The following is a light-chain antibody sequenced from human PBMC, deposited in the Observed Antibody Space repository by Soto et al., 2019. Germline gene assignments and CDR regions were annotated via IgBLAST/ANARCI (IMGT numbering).Light chain of an antibody. J-gene: IGKJ1*01. V-gene: IGKV1-5*01. CDR1: QSLTYR. Sequence: DIRITQSASTLSASVGDRVTITCRASQSLTYRLAWYQQKPGKAPKVLIYDVSSLESGVPSRFSGSGSGTEFTLTISSLQPDDFATYYCQQYNSFSWTFGQGTKVDIK. CDR3: QQYNSFSWT. CDR2: DVS.